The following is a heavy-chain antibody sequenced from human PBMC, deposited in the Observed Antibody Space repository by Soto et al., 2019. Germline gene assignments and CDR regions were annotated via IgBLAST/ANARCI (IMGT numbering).Heavy chain of an antibody. CDR3: AKALRPSLNFFYYMDV. CDR1: GFTFGSYA. CDR2: LGGNGFTT. D-gene: IGHD2-2*01. J-gene: IGHJ6*03. Sequence: EVQLLESGGGLVQPWGSLRLSCVVSGFTFGSYAMSWVRQAPEKGPEWVAILGGNGFTTYYADSVKGLFTISGAKSKSTLFLQMNSLRADDTGVYYCAKALRPSLNFFYYMDVWGRGTSVTVSS. V-gene: IGHV3-23*01.